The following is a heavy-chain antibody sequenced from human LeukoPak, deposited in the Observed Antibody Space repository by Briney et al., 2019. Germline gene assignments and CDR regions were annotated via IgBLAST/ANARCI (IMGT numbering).Heavy chain of an antibody. J-gene: IGHJ4*02. Sequence: GGSLRLSCAASGFTFSSYGMHWVRQAPGKGLEWVALIWYDGSNKYYADSVKGRFTISRDNSKNTLYMQMNSLRAEDTAVYYCHSIAAAGTGYWGQGILVTVSS. D-gene: IGHD6-13*01. CDR1: GFTFSSYG. V-gene: IGHV3-33*01. CDR3: HSIAAAGTGY. CDR2: IWYDGSNK.